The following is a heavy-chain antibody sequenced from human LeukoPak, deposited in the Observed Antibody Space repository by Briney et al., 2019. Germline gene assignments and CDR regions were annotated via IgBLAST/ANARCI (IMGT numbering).Heavy chain of an antibody. CDR2: INHSGST. J-gene: IGHJ4*02. CDR1: GGSFSGYY. CDR3: ASARDSSQNDY. Sequence: PSETLSLTCAVYGGSFSGYYWSWIRQPPGKGLEWIGEINHSGSTNYNPSLKGRVTISVDTSKNQFSLKLSSVTAADTAVYYCASARDSSQNDYWGQGTLVTVSS. V-gene: IGHV4-34*01. D-gene: IGHD6-13*01.